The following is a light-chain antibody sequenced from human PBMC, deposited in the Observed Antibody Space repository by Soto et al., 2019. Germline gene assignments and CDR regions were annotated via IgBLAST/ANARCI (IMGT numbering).Light chain of an antibody. Sequence: EIVLTQSPGTLSLSPGERATLSCRASQSVSSNSLAWFQQTPGQAPRLLIYAASRRATGIPDRFSGSGSWSDFTLTISGLEPEDFAVYYCQQYASSPLLTFGGGTKVEIK. V-gene: IGKV3-20*01. CDR3: QQYASSPLLT. CDR1: QSVSSNS. J-gene: IGKJ4*01. CDR2: AAS.